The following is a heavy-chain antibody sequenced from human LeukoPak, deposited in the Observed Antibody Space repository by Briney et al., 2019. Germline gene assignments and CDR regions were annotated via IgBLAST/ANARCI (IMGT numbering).Heavy chain of an antibody. V-gene: IGHV3-23*01. D-gene: IGHD1-14*01. CDR1: GFTFSSYA. J-gene: IGHJ2*01. CDR2: ISGSGGST. CDR3: AKVAEGAMNHSKSSLDARLPNNWYFDL. Sequence: GGSLRLSCAASGFTFSSYAMSWVRQAPGKGLEWVSAISGSGGSTYYADSVKGRFTISRDNSKNTLYLQMNSLRAEDTAVYYCAKVAEGAMNHSKSSLDARLPNNWYFDLWGRGTLVTVSS.